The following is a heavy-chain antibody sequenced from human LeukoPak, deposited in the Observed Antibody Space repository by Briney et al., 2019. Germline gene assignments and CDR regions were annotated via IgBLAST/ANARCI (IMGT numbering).Heavy chain of an antibody. CDR1: GFTFSNYY. J-gene: IGHJ6*03. V-gene: IGHV3-11*04. Sequence: TPGGSLRLSCAASGFTFSNYYMSWIRQAPGKGLEWVSYISGSSGTIYYGDSVKGRFTVSRDNAKDSLFLQMNSLQDADTAVYYCARAPTPYFTYYMDVWGKGTTVTVSS. CDR3: ARAPTPYFTYYMDV. CDR2: ISGSSGTI. D-gene: IGHD2-21*01.